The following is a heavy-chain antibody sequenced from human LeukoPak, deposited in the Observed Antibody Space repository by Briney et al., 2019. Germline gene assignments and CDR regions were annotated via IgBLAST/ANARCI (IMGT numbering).Heavy chain of an antibody. D-gene: IGHD1-26*01. CDR2: IYSGGST. Sequence: PGGSLRLSCAASGFTASSNYMSWVRQAPGKGLEWVSVIYSGGSTYYADSVKGRFTISRHNSKNTLYLQMNSLRAEDTAVYYCARSGGRELTDYYYGMDVWGQGTTVTVSS. J-gene: IGHJ6*02. CDR3: ARSGGRELTDYYYGMDV. CDR1: GFTASSNY. V-gene: IGHV3-53*04.